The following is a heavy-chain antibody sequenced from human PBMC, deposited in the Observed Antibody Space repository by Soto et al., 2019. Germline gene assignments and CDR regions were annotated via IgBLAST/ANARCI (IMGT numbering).Heavy chain of an antibody. CDR3: ARESLRKFNWFDP. CDR1: GGSISSCGYY. V-gene: IGHV4-31*03. Sequence: PSETLSLTCTVSGGSISSCGYYWSWIRQHPGKGLEWIGYIYYSGSTYYNPSLKSRVTISVDTSKNQFSLKLSSVTAADTAVYYCARESLRKFNWFDPWGQGTLVTVSS. J-gene: IGHJ5*02. CDR2: IYYSGST.